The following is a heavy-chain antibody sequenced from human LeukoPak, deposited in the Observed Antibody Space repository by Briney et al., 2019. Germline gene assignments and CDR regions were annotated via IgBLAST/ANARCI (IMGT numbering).Heavy chain of an antibody. V-gene: IGHV3-30-3*01. CDR1: GFTFSSYA. D-gene: IGHD1-26*01. Sequence: PGGSLRLSCAASGFTFSSYAMHWVRQAPGKGLEWVAVISYDGSNKYYADSVKGRFTISRDNSKNTLYLQMNSLRAEDTAVYYRARGSELPGPYGMDVWGQGTTVTVSS. CDR2: ISYDGSNK. CDR3: ARGSELPGPYGMDV. J-gene: IGHJ6*02.